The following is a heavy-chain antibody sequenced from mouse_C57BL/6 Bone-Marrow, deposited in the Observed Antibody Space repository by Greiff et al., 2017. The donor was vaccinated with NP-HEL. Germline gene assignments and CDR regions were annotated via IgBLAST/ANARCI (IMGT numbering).Heavy chain of an antibody. Sequence: VHLVESGAELVRPGASVTLSCKASGYTFTDYEMHWVKQTPVHGLEWIGAIDPETGGTAYNQKFKGKAILTADKSSSTAYMELRSLTSEDSAVYYCTRTAQTMDYWGQGTSVTVSS. J-gene: IGHJ4*01. CDR2: IDPETGGT. D-gene: IGHD3-2*02. V-gene: IGHV1-15*01. CDR3: TRTAQTMDY. CDR1: GYTFTDYE.